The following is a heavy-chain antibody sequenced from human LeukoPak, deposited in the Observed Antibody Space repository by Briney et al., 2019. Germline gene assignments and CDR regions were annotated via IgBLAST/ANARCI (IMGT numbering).Heavy chain of an antibody. CDR2: ISPDNGVT. CDR1: GYTFTGYY. J-gene: IGHJ4*02. D-gene: IGHD4-17*01. V-gene: IGHV1-2*06. Sequence: ASVKVSCKASGYTFTGYYMHWVRQAPGQGLEWMGRISPDNGVTKIAQKFQGRVTMTRDTSINTIYMELGRLTGDDTAVYYCARKTTALDYWGQGTQISV. CDR3: ARKTTALDY.